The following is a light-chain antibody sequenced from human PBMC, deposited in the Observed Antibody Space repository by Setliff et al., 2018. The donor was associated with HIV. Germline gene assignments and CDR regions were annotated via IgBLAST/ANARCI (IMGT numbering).Light chain of an antibody. CDR2: WAS. CDR3: KQSFGTPSV. V-gene: IGKV4-1*01. CDR1: QSLLYRSNNKNY. J-gene: IGKJ1*01. Sequence: DIVMTQSPDSLAVSLGERATINCKSSQSLLYRSNNKNYLAWYQQRPGQSPKLLIYWASARESGVTDRFSGSGSGTDFTLTISNLQAEDVAVYYCKQSFGTPSVFGQGNKVDIK.